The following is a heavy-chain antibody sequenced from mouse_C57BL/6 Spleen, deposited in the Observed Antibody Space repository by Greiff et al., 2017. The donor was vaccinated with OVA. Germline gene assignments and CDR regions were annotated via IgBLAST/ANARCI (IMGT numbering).Heavy chain of an antibody. J-gene: IGHJ3*01. CDR3: AREDYYGSSPWFAY. Sequence: QVQLQQPGAELVMPGASVKLSCKASGYTFTSYWMDWVKQRPGQGLEWIGNIYPSDSETHYNQKFKDKATLTVDKSSSTAYMQLSSLTSEDSAVYYCAREDYYGSSPWFAYWGQGTLVTVSA. D-gene: IGHD1-1*01. CDR2: IYPSDSET. V-gene: IGHV1-61*01. CDR1: GYTFTSYW.